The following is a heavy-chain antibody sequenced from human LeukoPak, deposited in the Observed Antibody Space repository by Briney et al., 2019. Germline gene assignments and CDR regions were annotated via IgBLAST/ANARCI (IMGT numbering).Heavy chain of an antibody. D-gene: IGHD6-19*01. Sequence: GGSLRLSCAASGFTFSSYAMHWVRQAPGKGLEWVGRIKSKSDDGTIEYASPVKGRFTISRDDSKNTLYLQLNSLNTEDTAVYYCTTVSGYSSGPFEDWGQGTLVTVSS. J-gene: IGHJ4*02. CDR2: IKSKSDDGTI. CDR3: TTVSGYSSGPFED. V-gene: IGHV3-15*01. CDR1: GFTFSSYA.